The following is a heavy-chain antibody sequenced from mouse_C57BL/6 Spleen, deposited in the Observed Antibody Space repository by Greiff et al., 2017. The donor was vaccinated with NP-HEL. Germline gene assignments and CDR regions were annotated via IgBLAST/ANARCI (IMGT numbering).Heavy chain of an antibody. CDR3: ARSGAGTADFDY. J-gene: IGHJ2*01. CDR2: IHPNSGST. D-gene: IGHD4-1*01. V-gene: IGHV1-64*01. Sequence: VKLQQPGAELVKPGASVKLSCKASGYTFTSYWMHWVKQRPGQGLEWIGMIHPNSGSTNYNEKFKSKATLTVDKSSSTAYMQLSSLTSEDSAVYYCARSGAGTADFDYWGQGTTLTVSS. CDR1: GYTFTSYW.